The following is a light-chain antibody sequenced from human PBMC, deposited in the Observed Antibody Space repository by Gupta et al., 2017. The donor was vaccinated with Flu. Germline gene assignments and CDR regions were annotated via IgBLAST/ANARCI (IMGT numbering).Light chain of an antibody. J-gene: IGLJ2*01. CDR1: SYVGGYDY. V-gene: IGLV2-8*01. Sequence: SYVGGYDYVSWYQQHPGKAPKLLLFEVNKRPSGGPDRFSGSKSGNTASLTVSGLQVEDEADYYCSSFTGSNNCVIFGGGTKLTVL. CDR2: EVN. CDR3: SSFTGSNNCVI.